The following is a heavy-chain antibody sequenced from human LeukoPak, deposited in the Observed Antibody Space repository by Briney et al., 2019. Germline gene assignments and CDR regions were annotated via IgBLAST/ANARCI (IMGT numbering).Heavy chain of an antibody. D-gene: IGHD2/OR15-2a*01. CDR1: GASVSSDY. Sequence: PSETLSLTCTVSGASVSSDYWSWLRQSPGKGLEWIGYIYHSGHTMSNPSLKSRVSLSLDTSNNQFSLKLSSVTAADTAVYYCARHPFQYPFDHWGQGTVVTVSS. J-gene: IGHJ5*02. CDR2: IYHSGHT. V-gene: IGHV4-59*08. CDR3: ARHPFQYPFDH.